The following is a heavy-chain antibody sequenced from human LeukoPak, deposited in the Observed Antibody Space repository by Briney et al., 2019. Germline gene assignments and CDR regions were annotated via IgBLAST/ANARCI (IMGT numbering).Heavy chain of an antibody. J-gene: IGHJ6*02. D-gene: IGHD6-6*01. CDR1: GGSISSYY. Sequence: SETLSLTCTVSGGSISSYYWSWIRQPAGKGLEWVGRIYTSGSTNYNPSLKSRVTMSVDTSKNQFSLKLSTVTAADTAVYYCAKGTRARPSYNRYYYYYYGMDVWGQGTTVTVSS. CDR3: AKGTRARPSYNRYYYYYYGMDV. CDR2: IYTSGST. V-gene: IGHV4-4*07.